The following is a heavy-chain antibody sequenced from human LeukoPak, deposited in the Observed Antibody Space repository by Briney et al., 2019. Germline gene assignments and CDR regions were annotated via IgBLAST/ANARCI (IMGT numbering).Heavy chain of an antibody. CDR1: GGTFSIYA. CDR3: ATQRIDYGSGSSLDY. CDR2: FDPEDGET. J-gene: IGHJ4*02. D-gene: IGHD3-10*01. Sequence: GASVKVSCKASGGTFSIYAFTWVRQAPGKGLEWMGGFDPEDGETIYAQKFQGRVTMTEDTSTDTAYMELSSLRSEDTAVFYCATQRIDYGSGSSLDYWGQGTLVTVSS. V-gene: IGHV1-24*01.